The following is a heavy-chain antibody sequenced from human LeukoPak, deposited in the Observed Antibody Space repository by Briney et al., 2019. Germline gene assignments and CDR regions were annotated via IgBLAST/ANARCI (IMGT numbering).Heavy chain of an antibody. Sequence: GGSLRLSCAASGFTFSNYWMHWVRQAPGKGLVWVLRINSDGINTSYADSVKGRFTISRDNAKNTLNLQMNSLRAEDRAVYYCARDLGQYYDTSDNWFDPWGQGTLVTVSS. V-gene: IGHV3-74*01. CDR3: ARDLGQYYDTSDNWFDP. D-gene: IGHD3-22*01. CDR2: INSDGINT. J-gene: IGHJ5*02. CDR1: GFTFSNYW.